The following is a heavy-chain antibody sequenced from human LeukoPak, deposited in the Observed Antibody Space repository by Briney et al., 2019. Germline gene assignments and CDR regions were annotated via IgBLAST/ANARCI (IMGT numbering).Heavy chain of an antibody. D-gene: IGHD1-1*01. V-gene: IGHV3-21*01. CDR1: GFIFSSYS. Sequence: GGSLRLSCAASGFIFSSYSMDWVRQAPGKGLEWVTSISSSSSYIYYADSVKGRFTISRDNAKNSLYLQMNSLRAEDTAVYYCARDRTTGTTPSDYWGQGTLVTVSS. CDR3: ARDRTTGTTPSDY. J-gene: IGHJ4*02. CDR2: ISSSSSYI.